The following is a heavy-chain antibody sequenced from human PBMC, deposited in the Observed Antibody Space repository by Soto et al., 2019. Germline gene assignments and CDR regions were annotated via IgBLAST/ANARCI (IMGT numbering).Heavy chain of an antibody. CDR1: GFTFSSYW. V-gene: IGHV3-7*04. CDR3: ARGGVPAAFYYYYMDV. D-gene: IGHD2-2*01. J-gene: IGHJ6*03. Sequence: GGSLRLSCGASGFTFSSYWMSWVRQAPGKGLEWVANIKQDGSEKYYVDSVKGRFTISRDNAKNSLYLQMNSLRAEDTAVYYCARGGVPAAFYYYYMDVWGKGTTVTVSS. CDR2: IKQDGSEK.